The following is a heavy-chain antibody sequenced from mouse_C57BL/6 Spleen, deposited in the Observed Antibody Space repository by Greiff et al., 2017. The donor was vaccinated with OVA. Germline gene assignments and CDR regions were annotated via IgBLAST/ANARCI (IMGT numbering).Heavy chain of an antibody. CDR1: GFNIKDYY. CDR2: IDPEDGET. Sequence: EVKVVESGAELVKPGASVKLSCTASGFNIKDYYMHWVKQRTEQGLEWIGRIDPEDGETKYAPKFQGKATITADTSSNTAYLQLSSLTSEDTAVYYCAQYDYDAWFAYWGQGTLVTVSA. CDR3: AQYDYDAWFAY. D-gene: IGHD2-4*01. J-gene: IGHJ3*01. V-gene: IGHV14-2*01.